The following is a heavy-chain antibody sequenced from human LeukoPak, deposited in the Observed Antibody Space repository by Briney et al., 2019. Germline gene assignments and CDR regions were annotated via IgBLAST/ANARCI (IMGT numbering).Heavy chain of an antibody. J-gene: IGHJ4*02. CDR3: AKDLRGSSSGSN. CDR1: GFTFSSYA. Sequence: PGGSLRLSCAGSGFTFSSYAMSWVRQAPGKGLEWVAVISYDGSNKYYADSVKGRFTISRDNSKNTLYLQMNSLRAEDTAVYYCAKDLRGSSSGSNWGQGTLVTVSS. CDR2: ISYDGSNK. D-gene: IGHD6-6*01. V-gene: IGHV3-30*18.